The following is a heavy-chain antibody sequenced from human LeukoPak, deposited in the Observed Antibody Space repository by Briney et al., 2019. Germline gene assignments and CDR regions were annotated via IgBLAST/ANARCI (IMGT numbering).Heavy chain of an antibody. CDR3: VKDSSAWYFYFDS. CDR1: GFAFNSYA. V-gene: IGHV3-23*01. Sequence: GGSLRLSCAGSGFAFNSYALHWVRQAPGKGLEWVSSISGLGDKQYYADSVKGRFTISRDNSKNIVYLDMSSLRVEETGIYFCVKDSSAWYFYFDSWGQGTPVTVSS. CDR2: ISGLGDKQ. D-gene: IGHD6-13*01. J-gene: IGHJ4*01.